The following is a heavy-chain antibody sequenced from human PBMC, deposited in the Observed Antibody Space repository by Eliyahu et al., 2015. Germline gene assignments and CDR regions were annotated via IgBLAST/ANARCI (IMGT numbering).Heavy chain of an antibody. J-gene: IGHJ6*02. CDR2: IYTSGST. D-gene: IGHD6-13*01. CDR1: GGSIXXXY. CDR3: ARHGSRIAAAEFYYYYYYGMDV. Sequence: QVXLQESGPGLVKPSETLSLTCTVXGGSIXXXYWXXXRQPPGKGLEWIGYIYTSGSTNYNPSLKSRVTISVDTSKNQFSLKLSSVTAADTAVYYCARHGSRIAAAEFYYYYYYGMDVWGQGTTVTVSS. V-gene: IGHV4-4*09.